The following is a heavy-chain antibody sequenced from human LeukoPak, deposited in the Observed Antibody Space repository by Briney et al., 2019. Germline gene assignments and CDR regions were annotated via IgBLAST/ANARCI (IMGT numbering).Heavy chain of an antibody. J-gene: IGHJ5*02. D-gene: IGHD3-3*01. CDR3: ARAQTVLRFLEWSTDNPYNWFDP. Sequence: ASVKVSCKASGYTCTSYYMHWVRPAPGQGLAWMGIINPSGGSTSYAQKFQGRVTMTRDTSTSTVYMELSSLRSEDTAVYYCARAQTVLRFLEWSTDNPYNWFDPWGQGTLVTVSS. CDR1: GYTCTSYY. CDR2: INPSGGST. V-gene: IGHV1-46*01.